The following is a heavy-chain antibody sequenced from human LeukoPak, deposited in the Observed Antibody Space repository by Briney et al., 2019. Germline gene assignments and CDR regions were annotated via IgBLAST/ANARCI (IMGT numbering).Heavy chain of an antibody. CDR2: ISSSSSYI. V-gene: IGHV3-21*01. D-gene: IGHD2-15*01. J-gene: IGHJ4*02. CDR3: ARDGALYCSGGGCSYFDY. CDR1: GFTFSSYS. Sequence: GGSLRLSCAASGFTFSSYSMNWVRQAPGKGLEWVSSISSSSSYIYYADSVKGRITISRDNAKNSLYLQMNSLRVEDTAVYYCARDGALYCSGGGCSYFDYWGQGTLVTVSS.